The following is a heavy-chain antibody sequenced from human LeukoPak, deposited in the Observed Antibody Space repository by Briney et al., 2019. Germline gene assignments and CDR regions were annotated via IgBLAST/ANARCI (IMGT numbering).Heavy chain of an antibody. J-gene: IGHJ4*02. D-gene: IGHD5-18*01. CDR3: ARLNDSYGCQMIFDY. CDR2: MYYSGST. V-gene: IGHV4-59*01. CDR1: GGSISSYY. Sequence: SETLSLTCTVSGGSISSYYWSWIRQPPGKGLEWIGYMYYSGSTNYNPSLKSRVTISVDTSKNQFSLKLSSVTAADTAVYYCARLNDSYGCQMIFDYWGQGTLVTVSS.